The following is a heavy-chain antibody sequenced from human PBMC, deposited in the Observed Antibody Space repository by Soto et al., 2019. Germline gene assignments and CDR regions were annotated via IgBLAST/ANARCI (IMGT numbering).Heavy chain of an antibody. CDR3: ARDGEGSGSYYLDAFDI. V-gene: IGHV4-59*01. Sequence: SDTLSLTCTVSGGSISSYYLSCMRHPPGKGLEWIGYIYYSGSTNYNPSLKSRVTISVDTSKNQFSLKLRSVTAADTAVYYCARDGEGSGSYYLDAFDIWGQGTMVTVSS. CDR2: IYYSGST. J-gene: IGHJ3*02. D-gene: IGHD3-10*01. CDR1: GGSISSYY.